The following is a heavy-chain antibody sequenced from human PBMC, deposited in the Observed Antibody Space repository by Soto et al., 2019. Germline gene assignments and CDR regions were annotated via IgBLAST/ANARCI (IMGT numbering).Heavy chain of an antibody. CDR2: ISYDGSNK. CDR1: GFTLSSYG. J-gene: IGHJ4*02. CDR3: AKDAVSNWKDY. D-gene: IGHD1-20*01. V-gene: IGHV3-30*18. Sequence: QVQLVESGGGVVQPGRALRLSCAASGFTLSSYGMHWVCQAPGKGLEWVAVISYDGSNKDYADCVKGRFTISRDNSNNTLYLQMNRLRAEDTAVYYCAKDAVSNWKDYWGPGTLVTVSS.